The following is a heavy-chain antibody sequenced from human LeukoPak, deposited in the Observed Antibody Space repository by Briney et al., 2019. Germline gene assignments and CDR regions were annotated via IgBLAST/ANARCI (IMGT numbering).Heavy chain of an antibody. D-gene: IGHD6-13*01. CDR3: AKSTSSWYGGPFDL. V-gene: IGHV3-23*01. CDR2: ISGSGGST. CDR1: GFSFTGYG. Sequence: PGGSLRHSCAASGFSFTGYGIIWVRQAPGKGLEWVSGISGSGGSTYNADSVKGRFTISRDNSKNTLFLQMNSLRAEDTAAYYCAKSTSSWYGGPFDLWGRGTMVTVSS. J-gene: IGHJ3*01.